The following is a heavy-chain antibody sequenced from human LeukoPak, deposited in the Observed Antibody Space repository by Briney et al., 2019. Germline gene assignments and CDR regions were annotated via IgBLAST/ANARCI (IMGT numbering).Heavy chain of an antibody. CDR3: ARAFCSGGSCYFSDAFDI. Sequence: GGSLRLSCAASGFTFSSYSMNWVRQAPGKGLEWVSSISSSSSYIYYADSVKGRFTISRDNAKNSLYLQINSLRAEDTAVYYCARAFCSGGSCYFSDAFDIWGQGTMVTVSS. CDR1: GFTFSSYS. J-gene: IGHJ3*02. V-gene: IGHV3-21*01. CDR2: ISSSSSYI. D-gene: IGHD2-15*01.